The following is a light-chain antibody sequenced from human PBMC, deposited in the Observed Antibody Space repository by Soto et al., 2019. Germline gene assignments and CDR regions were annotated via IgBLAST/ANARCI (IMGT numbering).Light chain of an antibody. CDR1: QSISSY. CDR3: QQSYSTPQIT. V-gene: IGKV1-39*01. CDR2: AAS. J-gene: IGKJ5*01. Sequence: DIQMTQSPSSLSASVGDRVTITCRASQSISSYLNWYQQKPGKAPKLLIYAASSLQSGVPSRFNGSGSGTDLTLTISSLQPEDFATYYCQQSYSTPQITFGQGTRLEIK.